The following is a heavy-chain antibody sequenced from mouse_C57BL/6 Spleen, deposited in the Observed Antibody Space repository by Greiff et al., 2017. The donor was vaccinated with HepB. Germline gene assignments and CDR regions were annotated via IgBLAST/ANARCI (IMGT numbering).Heavy chain of an antibody. CDR1: GYTFTDYY. CDR3: ARSGYSRGYFDV. V-gene: IGHV1-26*01. Sequence: EVQLPQSGPELVKPGASVKISCKASGYTFTDYYMNWVKQSHGKSLEWIGDINPNNGGTSYNQKFKGKATLTVDKSSSTAYMELRSLTSEDSAVYYCARSGYSRGYFDVWGTGTTVTVSS. CDR2: INPNNGGT. D-gene: IGHD2-5*01. J-gene: IGHJ1*03.